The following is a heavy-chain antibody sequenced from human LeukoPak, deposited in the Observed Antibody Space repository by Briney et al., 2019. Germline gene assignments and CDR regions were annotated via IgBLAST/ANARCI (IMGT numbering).Heavy chain of an antibody. CDR3: AKDGTNYGLGTSFDN. CDR2: ISGSGDKT. D-gene: IGHD3-10*01. Sequence: GGSLRLSCAASGFTFGSYAMTWVRQPPGKGLEWVAAISGSGDKTYYADSVKGRFTISRDNSKTTLFLQLNSLGAGDSAVFYCAKDGTNYGLGTSFDNWGQGTLVTVSS. J-gene: IGHJ4*02. CDR1: GFTFGSYA. V-gene: IGHV3-23*01.